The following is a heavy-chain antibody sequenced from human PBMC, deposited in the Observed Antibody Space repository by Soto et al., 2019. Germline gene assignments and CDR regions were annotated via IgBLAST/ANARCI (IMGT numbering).Heavy chain of an antibody. J-gene: IGHJ2*01. D-gene: IGHD3-10*02. Sequence: PGKGLEWIGEINHSGSTNYNPSLKSRVTISVDTYKNQFSLKLSSVTVADTFFFQAEDGIRDVRSVSAFLLNRSSDL. CDR3: EDGIRDVRSVSAFLLNRSSDL. V-gene: IGHV4-34*01. CDR2: INHSGST.